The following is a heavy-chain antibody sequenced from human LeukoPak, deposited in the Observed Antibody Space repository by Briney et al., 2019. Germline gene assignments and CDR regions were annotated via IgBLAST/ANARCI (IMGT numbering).Heavy chain of an antibody. CDR1: GGSVSSGSYY. CDR3: ARGPYDSSGYYYFFRYYYYGMDV. J-gene: IGHJ6*02. V-gene: IGHV4-61*01. Sequence: SETLSLTCTVSGGSVSSGSYYWSWIRQPPGKGLEWIGYIYYSGSTNYSPSLKSRVTISVDTSKNQFSLKLSSVTAADTAVYYCARGPYDSSGYYYFFRYYYYGMDVWGQGTTVTVSS. D-gene: IGHD3-22*01. CDR2: IYYSGST.